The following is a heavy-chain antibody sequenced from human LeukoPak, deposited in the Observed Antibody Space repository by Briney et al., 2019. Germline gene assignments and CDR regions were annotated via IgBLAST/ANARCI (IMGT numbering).Heavy chain of an antibody. Sequence: PSETLSLTCTVSGGSISSYYWSWIRQPPGKGLEWIGYIYYSGSTNYNPSLKSRVTISVDTSKNQSSLKLSSVTAADTAVYYCARAIGIHHEYDYWGQGTLVTVSS. D-gene: IGHD3-16*02. V-gene: IGHV4-59*01. J-gene: IGHJ4*02. CDR1: GGSISSYY. CDR3: ARAIGIHHEYDY. CDR2: IYYSGST.